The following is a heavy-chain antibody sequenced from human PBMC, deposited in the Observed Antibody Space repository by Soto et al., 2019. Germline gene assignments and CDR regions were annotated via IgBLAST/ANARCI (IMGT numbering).Heavy chain of an antibody. Sequence: PSQTLSLTCAISGDSVSSSSVTWNWIRQSPSRGLEWLGRTYYRSKWYNDYAESVKSRITINPDTSKNQFSLHLNSVTPEDTAVYYCAKETVFTAVEDKWGQGTLVTVSS. D-gene: IGHD3-10*02. J-gene: IGHJ4*02. CDR2: TYYRSKWYN. V-gene: IGHV6-1*01. CDR3: AKETVFTAVEDK. CDR1: GDSVSSSSVT.